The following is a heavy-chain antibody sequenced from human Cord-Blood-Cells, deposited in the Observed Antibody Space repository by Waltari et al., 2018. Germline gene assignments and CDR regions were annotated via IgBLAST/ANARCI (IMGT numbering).Heavy chain of an antibody. Sequence: FSSYAMSWVRQAPGKGLEWVSAISSSGGSTYYADSVKGRFTISRDNSKNTLYLQMNSLRAEDTAVYYCAKDRRGGWYDYWGQGTLVTVSS. J-gene: IGHJ4*02. D-gene: IGHD6-19*01. CDR1: FSSYA. CDR3: AKDRRGGWYDY. CDR2: ISSSGGST. V-gene: IGHV3-23*01.